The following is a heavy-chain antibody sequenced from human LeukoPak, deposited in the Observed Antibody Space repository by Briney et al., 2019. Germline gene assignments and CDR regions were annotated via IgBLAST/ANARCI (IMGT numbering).Heavy chain of an antibody. CDR1: GGSISSGSYY. V-gene: IGHV4-61*02. CDR2: IYTSGST. D-gene: IGHD3-10*01. CDR3: ASGGWFGELGDY. J-gene: IGHJ4*02. Sequence: SQTLSLTCTVSGGSISSGSYYWSWIRQPAGKGLEWIGRIYTSGSTNYNPSLKSRVSMSADTSKNQFSLKLNSVTAADTAVYYCASGGWFGELGDYWGQGTLVTVSS.